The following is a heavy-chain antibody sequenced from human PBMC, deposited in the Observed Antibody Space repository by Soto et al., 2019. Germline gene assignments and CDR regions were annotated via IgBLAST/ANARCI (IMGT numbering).Heavy chain of an antibody. D-gene: IGHD2-2*03. CDR3: AIFNGYCVSTKCHGYYGRDV. V-gene: IGHV3-21*01. CDR2: ISSSSSYI. J-gene: IGHJ6*04. Sequence: GGSLRLSCAASGFTFSSYSMNWVRQAPGKGLEWVSSISSSSSYIYHADSVKGRFTISRDNAKNSLRLNSVTAADTAVYYCAIFNGYCVSTKCHGYYGRDVWGKGTTVTVSS. CDR1: GFTFSSYS.